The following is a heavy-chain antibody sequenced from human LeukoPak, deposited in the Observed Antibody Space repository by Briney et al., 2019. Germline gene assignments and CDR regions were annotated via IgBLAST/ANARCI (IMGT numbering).Heavy chain of an antibody. V-gene: IGHV4-59*01. J-gene: IGHJ4*02. CDR3: ARDSGSYYFDY. CDR1: GGSISSYY. Sequence: PSETLSLTCTVSGGSISSYYWSWIRQPPGKGLEWTGYIYYSGSTNYNPSLKSRVTISVDTSKNQFSLKLSSVTAADTAVYYCARDSGSYYFDYWGQGTLVTVSS. CDR2: IYYSGST. D-gene: IGHD1-26*01.